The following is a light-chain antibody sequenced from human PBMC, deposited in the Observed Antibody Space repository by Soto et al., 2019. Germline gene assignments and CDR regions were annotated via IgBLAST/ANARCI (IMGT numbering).Light chain of an antibody. V-gene: IGKV1-39*01. CDR3: QLSFITPPP. CDR1: HSISTY. J-gene: IGKJ2*01. Sequence: DIQMTQSPSSLSASVGDRVTITFRASHSISTYLNWYQKKPGKAPNLLIYGASSLQSGVPSRFSGSGSGTDFNLTISSLQPEDFATYSRQLSFITPPPFGHGRNLEIK. CDR2: GAS.